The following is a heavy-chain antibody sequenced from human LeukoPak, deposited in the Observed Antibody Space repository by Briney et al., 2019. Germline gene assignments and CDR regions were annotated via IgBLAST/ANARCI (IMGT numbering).Heavy chain of an antibody. D-gene: IGHD3-16*01. J-gene: IGHJ3*02. CDR2: ISSNGGST. CDR3: ARDSGFGGADAFDI. CDR1: GFTFSSYA. Sequence: PGGSLRLSCAASGFTFSSYAMHWVRQAPGKGLEYVSAISSNGGSTYYANSVKGRFTISRDNSKNTLYLQMGSLRAEDMAVYYCARDSGFGGADAFDIWGQGTMVTVSS. V-gene: IGHV3-64*01.